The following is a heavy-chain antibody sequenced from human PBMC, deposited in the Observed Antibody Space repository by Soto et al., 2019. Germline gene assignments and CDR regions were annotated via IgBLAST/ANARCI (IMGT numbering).Heavy chain of an antibody. CDR2: ARDKGNSYST. Sequence: EVQLVESGGGLVQPGGSLRLSCAGSGFTFSDYYIDWVRQAPGKGLEWVGRARDKGNSYSTDYAASVKGRFTVSRDASKNSLYLQMNSLKTDDTALYYCTRSIVGTTSSDYWGQGTLVTVSS. CDR3: TRSIVGTTSSDY. J-gene: IGHJ4*02. V-gene: IGHV3-72*01. D-gene: IGHD1-26*01. CDR1: GFTFSDYY.